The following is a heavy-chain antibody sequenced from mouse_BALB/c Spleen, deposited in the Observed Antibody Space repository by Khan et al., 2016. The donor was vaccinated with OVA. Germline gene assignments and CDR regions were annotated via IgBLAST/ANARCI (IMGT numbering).Heavy chain of an antibody. D-gene: IGHD2-1*01. Sequence: EVKLEESGGGLVKPGGSLKLSCAASGFTFSTYAMSWVRQTPEKRLEWVATTSSDGDYTYYPDNVTGRFTISRDNAKNTLYLQMSSLRSEDTAMYYCARSPYGNFAYWGQGTLVTVSA. J-gene: IGHJ3*01. CDR2: TSSDGDYT. CDR1: GFTFSTYA. V-gene: IGHV5-9-3*01. CDR3: ARSPYGNFAY.